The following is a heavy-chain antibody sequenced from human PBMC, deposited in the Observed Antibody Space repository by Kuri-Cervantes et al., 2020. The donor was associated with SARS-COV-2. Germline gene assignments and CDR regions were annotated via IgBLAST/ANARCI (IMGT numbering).Heavy chain of an antibody. CDR2: VNHRGST. CDR3: ARGSSNYRLDY. J-gene: IGHJ4*02. V-gene: IGHV4-34*01. CDR1: GESFSGYY. D-gene: IGHD4-11*01. Sequence: TLSLTCAFYGESFSGYYWNWIRQSPGKGLQWIGEVNHRGSTNYNPSLKSRITISVDTSSKQFSLNLSSVTAADTAVYLCARGSSNYRLDYWGQGTLVTVSS.